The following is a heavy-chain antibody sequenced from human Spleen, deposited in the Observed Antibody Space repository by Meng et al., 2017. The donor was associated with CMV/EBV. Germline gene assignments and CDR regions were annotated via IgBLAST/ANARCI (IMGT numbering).Heavy chain of an antibody. CDR1: GGSLSSSSYY. Sequence: LRLQESGPGLVKPSETLSLTCTVSGGSLSSSSYYWGWIRQPPRKGLEWIGSIYYSGSTYYSPSLKSRVTISVDTSKNQFSLKLSSVTAADTAVYYCARDAWELRAYWFDPWGQGTLVTVSS. J-gene: IGHJ5*02. V-gene: IGHV4-39*07. CDR3: ARDAWELRAYWFDP. D-gene: IGHD1-26*01. CDR2: IYYSGST.